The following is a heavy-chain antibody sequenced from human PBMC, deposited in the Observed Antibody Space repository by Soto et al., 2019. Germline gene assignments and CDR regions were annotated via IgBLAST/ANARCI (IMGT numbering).Heavy chain of an antibody. J-gene: IGHJ4*02. CDR3: AIDPIAAAGPKFDY. CDR1: GYTFTSYG. Sequence: GASVKVSCKASGYTFTSYGISWVRQAPGQGLEWMGWISAYNGNTNYAQELQGRVTMTTDTSTSTAYMGLRSLRSDDTAVYYWAIDPIAAAGPKFDYWDQGTLVTVSS. V-gene: IGHV1-18*01. D-gene: IGHD6-13*01. CDR2: ISAYNGNT.